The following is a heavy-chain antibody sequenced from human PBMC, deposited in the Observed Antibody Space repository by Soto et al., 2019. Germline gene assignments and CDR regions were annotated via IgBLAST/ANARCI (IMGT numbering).Heavy chain of an antibody. V-gene: IGHV3-74*01. J-gene: IGHJ5*02. D-gene: IGHD2-15*01. CDR3: AREFCSGGNCYTYYFDP. Sequence: DVQLVETGGGVVPPGGSLRLSCAASGLTFNRYWMHWVRHAPGKGLVWVPHINTDGSNTNYADSVKGRFTISGDNAKSTLFLQMNSLRDEDTAVYYCAREFCSGGNCYTYYFDPWGQGIPVTVSS. CDR2: INTDGSNT. CDR1: GLTFNRYW.